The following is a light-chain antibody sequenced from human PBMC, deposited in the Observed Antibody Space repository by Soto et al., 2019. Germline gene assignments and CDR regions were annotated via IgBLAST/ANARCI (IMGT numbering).Light chain of an antibody. CDR2: LGS. CDR1: QSLLHGNGYNY. Sequence: DIVMTQSPLFLPVSLGEPASISCRSSQSLLHGNGYNYLEWYLQKPGQSPRLLIYLGSNRASGVPDRFSGSGSGTDFTLKISRVEAEDVGVYYCMQALQTPTFGQGTRLEMK. J-gene: IGKJ5*01. CDR3: MQALQTPT. V-gene: IGKV2-28*01.